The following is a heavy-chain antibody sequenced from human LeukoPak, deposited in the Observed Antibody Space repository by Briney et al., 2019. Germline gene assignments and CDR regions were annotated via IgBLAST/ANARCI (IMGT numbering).Heavy chain of an antibody. CDR2: ISGSGDST. CDR3: AKVTRSSSWYGPID. V-gene: IGHV3-23*01. D-gene: IGHD6-13*01. Sequence: GGSLRLSCIAFEFTFSSYAMSWVRQAPGKGLEWVSAISGSGDSTYYADSVKGRFTISRDNSKNTLYLQMNSLRVEDTAVYYCAKVTRSSSWYGPIDWGQGTLVTVSS. CDR1: EFTFSSYA. J-gene: IGHJ4*02.